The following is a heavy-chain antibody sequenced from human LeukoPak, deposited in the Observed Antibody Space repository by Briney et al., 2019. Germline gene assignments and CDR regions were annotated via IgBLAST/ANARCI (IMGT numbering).Heavy chain of an antibody. J-gene: IGHJ4*02. CDR2: IYYSGSA. V-gene: IGHV4-59*01. Sequence: SETLSLTCTVSDDSISSYYWSWIRQPPGKGLEWIGYIYYSGSAKYNPSLKSRVTISVDTSKNQFSLKLNSVTAADTAVYYCARARIVGALTPFDYWGQGTLVTVSS. D-gene: IGHD1-26*01. CDR1: DDSISSYY. CDR3: ARARIVGALTPFDY.